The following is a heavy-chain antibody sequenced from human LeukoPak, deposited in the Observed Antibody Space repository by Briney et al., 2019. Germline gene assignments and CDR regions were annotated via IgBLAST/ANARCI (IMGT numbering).Heavy chain of an antibody. CDR1: GGSISSYY. D-gene: IGHD3-3*01. V-gene: IGHV4-59*01. J-gene: IGHJ5*02. CDR2: IYYSGST. CDR3: ARAVTIFMGWFDP. Sequence: PSETLSLTCTVFGGSISSYYWSWIRQPPGKGLEWIGYIYYSGSTNYNPSLKSRVTISVDTSKNQFSLKLSSVTAADTAVYYCARAVTIFMGWFDPWGQGTLVTVSS.